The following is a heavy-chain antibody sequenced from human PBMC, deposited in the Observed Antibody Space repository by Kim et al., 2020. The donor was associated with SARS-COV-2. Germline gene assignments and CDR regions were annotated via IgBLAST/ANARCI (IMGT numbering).Heavy chain of an antibody. D-gene: IGHD3-9*01. CDR2: IYSGGST. Sequence: GGSLRLSCAASGFTVSSNYMSWVRQAPGKGLEWVSVIYSGGSTYYADSVKGRFTISRDNSKNTLYLQMNSLRAEDTAVYYCATRYYDILTGYSGDYWGQGTLVTVSS. CDR1: GFTVSSNY. V-gene: IGHV3-66*01. CDR3: ATRYYDILTGYSGDY. J-gene: IGHJ4*02.